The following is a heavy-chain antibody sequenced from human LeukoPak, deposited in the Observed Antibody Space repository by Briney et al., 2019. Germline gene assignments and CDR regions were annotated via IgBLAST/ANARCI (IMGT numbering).Heavy chain of an antibody. CDR1: GGSIGSGYY. V-gene: IGHV4-38-2*02. CDR3: ARDGVGDSSWYFDY. J-gene: IGHJ4*02. CDR2: IYHSGST. Sequence: SETLSLTCTVSGGSIGSGYYWGWIRQPPGKGLEWIGSIYHSGSTYYNPSLKSRVTISVDTSKNQFSLKLSSVTAADTAVYYCARDGVGDSSWYFDYWGQGTLVTVSS. D-gene: IGHD6-13*01.